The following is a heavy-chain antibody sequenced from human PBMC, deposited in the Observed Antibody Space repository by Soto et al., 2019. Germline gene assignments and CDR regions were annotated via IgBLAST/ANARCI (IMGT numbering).Heavy chain of an antibody. CDR3: ARHVADILTVYYFDY. D-gene: IGHD3-9*01. CDR2: IYYSGST. Sequence: ETLSIACGVSGGSISGRSYSGGWLRQTTGKGLEWIGSIYYSGSTYYNPSLKSRVTISVDTSKNQSYMKLSSVTAADTAVYYCARHVADILTVYYFDYWGQGTLLTVSS. J-gene: IGHJ4*02. V-gene: IGHV4-39*01. CDR1: GGSISGRSYS.